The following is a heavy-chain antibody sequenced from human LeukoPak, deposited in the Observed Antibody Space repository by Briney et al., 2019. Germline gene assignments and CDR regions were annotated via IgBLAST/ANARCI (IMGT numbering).Heavy chain of an antibody. CDR2: ISSSSSTI. J-gene: IGHJ4*02. CDR1: GFTFSDYA. D-gene: IGHD2-15*01. V-gene: IGHV3-48*02. Sequence: GRSLRLSCAASGFTFSDYAMNWVRQAPGKGLEWVSYISSSSSTIYYADSVKGRFTISRDNAKNSLDLQMNSLRDEDTAVYYCARARASGRSGFDYWGQGTLVTVSS. CDR3: ARARASGRSGFDY.